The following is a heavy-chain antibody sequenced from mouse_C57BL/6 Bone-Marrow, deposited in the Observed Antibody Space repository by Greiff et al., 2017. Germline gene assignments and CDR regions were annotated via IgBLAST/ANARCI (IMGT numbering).Heavy chain of an antibody. Sequence: DVKLVESGGGLVKPGGSLKLSCAASGFTFSDYGMHWVRQAPEKGLEWVAYISSGSSTIYYADTVKGRFTISRDNAKNTLFLQMTSLRSEDTAMYYCARKKLGRGFAYWGQGTLVTVSA. D-gene: IGHD4-1*01. V-gene: IGHV5-17*01. CDR2: ISSGSSTI. CDR3: ARKKLGRGFAY. J-gene: IGHJ3*01. CDR1: GFTFSDYG.